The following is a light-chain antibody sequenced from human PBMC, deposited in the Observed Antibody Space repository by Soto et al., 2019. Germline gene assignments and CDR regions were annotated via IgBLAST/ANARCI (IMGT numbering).Light chain of an antibody. V-gene: IGKV3-15*01. CDR3: QQYNTWRSIT. Sequence: EIVMTQSPATLSVSPGGRATLSCRASQNIGNKLAWYQHKPGQAPRVLIYDTSTRAAGIPAKFSCSGSETNFALTIITLQSEDFAVYYCQQYNTWRSITFGQGTRLESK. J-gene: IGKJ5*01. CDR2: DTS. CDR1: QNIGNK.